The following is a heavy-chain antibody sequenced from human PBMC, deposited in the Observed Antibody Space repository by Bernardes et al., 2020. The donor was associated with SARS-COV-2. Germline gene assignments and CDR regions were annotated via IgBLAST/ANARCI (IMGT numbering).Heavy chain of an antibody. D-gene: IGHD4-17*01. CDR1: GFTFSSSV. V-gene: IGHV3-48*03. J-gene: IGHJ5*01. CDR3: ATEDGEWLES. CDR2: ISTGGSTK. Sequence: GGSLRLSCAASGFTFSSSVMNWIRQAPGKGLEWVSYISTGGSTKYYADSVKGRFTISRDNAKNSLYLQMNSLRAEDTALYRCATEDGEWLESWGQGTLVTVSS.